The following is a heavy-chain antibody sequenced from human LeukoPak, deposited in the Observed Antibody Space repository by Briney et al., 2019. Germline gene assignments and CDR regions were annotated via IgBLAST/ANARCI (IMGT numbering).Heavy chain of an antibody. J-gene: IGHJ6*04. Sequence: GGSLRLSCAASGFTFTTYWMSWVRQAPGKGLEWVANIKQDGTEKYYVDSVKGRFTISRDNAKNSLYLQMNSLRAEDTAVYYCAELGITMIGGVWGKGTTVTISS. CDR3: AELGITMIGGV. V-gene: IGHV3-7*01. CDR2: IKQDGTEK. D-gene: IGHD3-10*02. CDR1: GFTFTTYW.